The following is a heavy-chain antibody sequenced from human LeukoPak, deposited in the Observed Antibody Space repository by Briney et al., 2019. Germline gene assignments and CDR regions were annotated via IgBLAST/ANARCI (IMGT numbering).Heavy chain of an antibody. Sequence: ASVKVSCKASGYTFTSYGISWVGQAPGQGLEWMGWISSYNGNTNYAQKLQRRVTMTTDTSTSTAYMELRSLRSDDTAVYYCAREWWRRRDGYKTFDYWGQGTLVTVSS. J-gene: IGHJ4*02. D-gene: IGHD5-24*01. V-gene: IGHV1-18*01. CDR1: GYTFTSYG. CDR3: AREWWRRRDGYKTFDY. CDR2: ISSYNGNT.